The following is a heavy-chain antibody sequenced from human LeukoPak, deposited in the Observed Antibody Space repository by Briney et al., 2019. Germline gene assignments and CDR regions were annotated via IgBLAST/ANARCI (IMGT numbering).Heavy chain of an antibody. D-gene: IGHD2-2*01. Sequence: GSLRLSCAASGFTFSSYSMNWVRQAPGKGLEWIGEINHSGSTNYNPSLKSRVTISVDTSKNQFSLKLSSVTAADTAVYYCARRRCSSTSCYAYRVVVNWFDPWGQGTLVTVSS. J-gene: IGHJ5*02. CDR2: INHSGST. CDR1: GFTFSSYS. CDR3: ARRRCSSTSCYAYRVVVNWFDP. V-gene: IGHV4-34*01.